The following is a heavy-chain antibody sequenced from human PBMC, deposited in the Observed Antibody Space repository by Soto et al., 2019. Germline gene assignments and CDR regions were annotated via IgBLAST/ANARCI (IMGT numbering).Heavy chain of an antibody. D-gene: IGHD6-13*01. Sequence: SETLSLPCTVSCGSVSSGSYYWSLIRQPPGKGLEWIGYIYYSGSTNYNPSLKSRVTISVDTSKNQFSLKLSSVTAADTAVYYCARDHGDSSSWYGIDYWGQGTLVTVSS. CDR2: IYYSGST. J-gene: IGHJ4*02. CDR1: CGSVSSGSYY. CDR3: ARDHGDSSSWYGIDY. V-gene: IGHV4-61*01.